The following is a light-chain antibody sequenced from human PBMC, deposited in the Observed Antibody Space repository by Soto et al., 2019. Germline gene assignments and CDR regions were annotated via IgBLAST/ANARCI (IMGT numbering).Light chain of an antibody. CDR3: QSYDSSLSGLV. CDR1: SSNIGAGYD. J-gene: IGLJ1*01. V-gene: IGLV1-40*01. CDR2: GNS. Sequence: QSVLTQPPSVSGAPGQRVTISCTGSSSNIGAGYDVHWYQQLPGTAPKLLIYGNSNRPSGVPDRFSGSKSGTSASLAITGLQDEDEADYYDQSYDSSLSGLVFGTGTKLTVL.